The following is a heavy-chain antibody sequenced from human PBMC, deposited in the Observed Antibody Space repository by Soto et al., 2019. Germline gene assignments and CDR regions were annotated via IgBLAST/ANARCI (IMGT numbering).Heavy chain of an antibody. J-gene: IGHJ3*02. D-gene: IGHD6-13*01. CDR1: GFTFSSYW. CDR3: ARTYSSSWAPPDAFDI. CDR2: IKQEGSEK. V-gene: IGHV3-7*01. Sequence: GGSLRLSCAASGFTFSSYWMSWVRQAPGKGLEWVANIKQEGSEKYCVDSVKGRFTISRDNAKNSLYLQMNSLRAEDTAVYYCARTYSSSWAPPDAFDIWGQGTMVTVSS.